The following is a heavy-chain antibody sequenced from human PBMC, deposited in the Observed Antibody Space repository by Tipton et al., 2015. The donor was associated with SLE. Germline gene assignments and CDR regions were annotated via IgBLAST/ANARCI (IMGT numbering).Heavy chain of an antibody. V-gene: IGHV4-34*01. CDR1: GGSFSGYY. Sequence: TLSLTCAVYGGSFSGYYWSWIRQSPGKGLEWIGEINHSGSTNYNPSLKSRVTISVDTSKNHFSLKLSSVTAADTAVYYCARWGLYSNSLYWGQGTLVTVSS. J-gene: IGHJ4*02. CDR2: INHSGST. CDR3: ARWGLYSNSLY. D-gene: IGHD6-6*01.